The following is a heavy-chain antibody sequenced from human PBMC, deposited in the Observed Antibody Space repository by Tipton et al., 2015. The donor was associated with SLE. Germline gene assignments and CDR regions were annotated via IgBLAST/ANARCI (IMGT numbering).Heavy chain of an antibody. CDR2: IYYSGST. J-gene: IGHJ4*02. CDR3: ARDARDSSGYPFDY. CDR1: GGSISSYY. V-gene: IGHV4-39*07. Sequence: TLSLTCTVSGGSISSYYWGWIRQPPGKGLEWIGSIYYSGSTYYNPSLKSRVTISVDTSKNQFSLKLSSVTAADTAVYYCARDARDSSGYPFDYWGQGTLVTVSS. D-gene: IGHD3-22*01.